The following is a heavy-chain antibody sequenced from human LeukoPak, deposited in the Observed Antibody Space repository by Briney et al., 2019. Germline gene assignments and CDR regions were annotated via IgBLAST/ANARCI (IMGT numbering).Heavy chain of an antibody. V-gene: IGHV4-39*01. CDR3: VQNIPGTIEH. Sequence: SETLSLTCSVSGDSISSSTYYWGWIRQPPGKGLEWIGSLYYSGSTYYNPSLKSRVTFSVDTSKNQFSLNLSSVTAADTAVYYCVQNIPGTIEHWGQGTLVTVSS. CDR2: LYYSGST. D-gene: IGHD1-7*01. CDR1: GDSISSSTYY. J-gene: IGHJ1*01.